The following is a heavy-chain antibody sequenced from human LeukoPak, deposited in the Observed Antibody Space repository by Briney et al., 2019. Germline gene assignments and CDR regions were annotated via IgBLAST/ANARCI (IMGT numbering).Heavy chain of an antibody. Sequence: ASVKVSCKVSGYTLTELSMHWVRQAPGKGPEWMGGFDPEDGETIYAQKFQGRVTMTEDTSTDTAYMELSSLRSEDTAVYYCATKATVVVTAPSIDDAFDIWGQGTMVTVSS. CDR3: ATKATVVVTAPSIDDAFDI. CDR2: FDPEDGET. CDR1: GYTLTELS. V-gene: IGHV1-24*01. J-gene: IGHJ3*02. D-gene: IGHD2-21*02.